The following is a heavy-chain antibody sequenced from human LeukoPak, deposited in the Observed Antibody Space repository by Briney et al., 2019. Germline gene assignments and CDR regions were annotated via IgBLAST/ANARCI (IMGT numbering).Heavy chain of an antibody. CDR1: GGSFSGYY. J-gene: IGHJ6*03. V-gene: IGHV4-34*01. Sequence: PSETLSLTCAVYGGSFSGYYWSWIRQPPGKGLEWIGEIYHSGSTNYNPSLKSRVTISVDTSKNQFSLKLSSVTAADTAVYYCARHGRRVVRGVREYYMDVWGKGTTVTISS. CDR3: ARHGRRVVRGVREYYMDV. D-gene: IGHD3-10*01. CDR2: IYHSGST.